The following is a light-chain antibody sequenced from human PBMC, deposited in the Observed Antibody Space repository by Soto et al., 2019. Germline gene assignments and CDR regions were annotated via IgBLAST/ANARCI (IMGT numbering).Light chain of an antibody. CDR1: QTISSY. CDR3: QQTYDSPFN. CDR2: DAS. V-gene: IGKV1-39*01. J-gene: IGKJ3*01. Sequence: DIQMTQSPAFLSMSVGDRLTLSCRASQTISSYLTWYQQKVGEAPKRLIYDASTLESGVPSRFSASGSGTEFTLIITALQREDFATYFCQQTYDSPFNLGPGTKVDIK.